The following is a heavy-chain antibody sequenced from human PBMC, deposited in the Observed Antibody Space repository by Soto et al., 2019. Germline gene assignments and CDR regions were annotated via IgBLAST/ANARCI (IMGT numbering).Heavy chain of an antibody. V-gene: IGHV4-34*01. D-gene: IGHD3-10*01. CDR2: INRSGST. J-gene: IGHJ4*02. CDR3: ARARRTMVRGVIIPFDY. Sequence: PSETLSLTCAVYGGSFSGYYWSWIRQPPGKGLEWIGEINRSGSTNYNPSLKSRVTISVDTSKNQFSLKLSSVTAADTAVYYCARARRTMVRGVIIPFDYWGQGTLVTVSS. CDR1: GGSFSGYY.